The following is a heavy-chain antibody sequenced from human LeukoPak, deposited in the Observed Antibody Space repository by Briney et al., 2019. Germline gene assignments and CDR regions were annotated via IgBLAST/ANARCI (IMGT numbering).Heavy chain of an antibody. CDR2: IYSGGST. CDR3: ARDPPYYYDSSGYSIDY. V-gene: IGHV3-66*01. D-gene: IGHD3-22*01. J-gene: IGHJ4*02. Sequence: GGSLRLSCAASGFTVSSNYMSWVRQAPGKGLEWVSVIYSGGSTYYADSVKGRFTISRDNFKNTLYLQMNSLRAEDTAVYYCARDPPYYYDSSGYSIDYWGQGTLVTVSS. CDR1: GFTVSSNY.